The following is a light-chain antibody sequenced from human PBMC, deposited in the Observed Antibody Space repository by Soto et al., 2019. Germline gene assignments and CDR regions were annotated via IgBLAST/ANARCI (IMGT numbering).Light chain of an antibody. V-gene: IGKV3-20*01. CDR2: RAS. Sequence: ETVLTQSPGTLSLSPGERSTLSCRASQNLNSNFLAWYQQKPGQVPRLLIYRASSRATGIPDRFSGGGSGTDFTLTISRLEPEDFAVYYCQQYGSSWTIGQGTKVDIK. CDR3: QQYGSSWT. CDR1: QNLNSNF. J-gene: IGKJ1*01.